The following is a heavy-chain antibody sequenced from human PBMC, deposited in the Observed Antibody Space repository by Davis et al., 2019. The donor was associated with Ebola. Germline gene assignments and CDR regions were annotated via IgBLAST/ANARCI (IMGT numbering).Heavy chain of an antibody. CDR1: GFTFSNYA. CDR3: ARHCSGGSCYSYYFDY. J-gene: IGHJ4*02. CDR2: ISGSGGST. Sequence: GGSLRLSCAASGFTFSNYAMTWVCQAPGKGLEWVSIISGSGGSTYYADSVKGRFTISRDNAQNSLYLQMNSLRAEDTAVYYCARHCSGGSCYSYYFDYWGQGTLVTVSS. V-gene: IGHV3-23*01. D-gene: IGHD2-15*01.